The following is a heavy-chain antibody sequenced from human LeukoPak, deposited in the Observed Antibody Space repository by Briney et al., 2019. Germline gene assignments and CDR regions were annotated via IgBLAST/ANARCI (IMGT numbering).Heavy chain of an antibody. Sequence: GGSLRLSCAASGFTFSDYYMSWIGQGPGKGLGWVSYISSSSSTIYYADSVKGRFTISRDNAKNSLYLQMNSLRAEDTAVYYCARTRSGYYYPVAFDIWGQGTMVTVSS. D-gene: IGHD3-22*01. V-gene: IGHV3-11*01. CDR1: GFTFSDYY. CDR3: ARTRSGYYYPVAFDI. CDR2: ISSSSSTI. J-gene: IGHJ3*02.